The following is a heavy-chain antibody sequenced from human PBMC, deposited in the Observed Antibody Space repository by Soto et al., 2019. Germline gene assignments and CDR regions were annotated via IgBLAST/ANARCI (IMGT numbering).Heavy chain of an antibody. CDR1: GFTFSSYG. J-gene: IGHJ4*02. Sequence: GGSLRLSCAASGFTFSSYGMNWVRQAPGKGLEWVSSISSSSSYIYYADSVKGRFTISRDNAKNSLYLQMNSLRAEDTAVYYCARAELRFLEWLLYLDYWGQGTLVTVSS. CDR2: ISSSSSYI. V-gene: IGHV3-21*01. D-gene: IGHD3-3*01. CDR3: ARAELRFLEWLLYLDY.